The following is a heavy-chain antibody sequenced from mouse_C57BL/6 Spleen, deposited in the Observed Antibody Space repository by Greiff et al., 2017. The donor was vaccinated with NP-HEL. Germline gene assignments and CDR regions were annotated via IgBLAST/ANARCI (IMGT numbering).Heavy chain of an antibody. CDR3: ARRSYDGYIDY. CDR1: GYTFTSYW. CDR2: IHPNSGST. V-gene: IGHV1-64*01. Sequence: QVQLQQPGAELVKPGASVKLSCKASGYTFTSYWMHWVKQRPGQGLEWIGMIHPNSGSTNYNEKFKSKATLTVDKSSSTAYMQLSSLTSEDSAVYYCARRSYDGYIDYWGQGTTLTVSS. J-gene: IGHJ2*01. D-gene: IGHD2-3*01.